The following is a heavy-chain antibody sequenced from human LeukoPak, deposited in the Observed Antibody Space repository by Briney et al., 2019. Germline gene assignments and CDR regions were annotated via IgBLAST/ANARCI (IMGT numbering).Heavy chain of an antibody. CDR3: ARGLLEAPGIDY. CDR1: GFTFSSYW. Sequence: PGGSLRLSCAASGFTFSSYWMRGVRQAPGKGVAWVANIKQDGSEKNCVDSVKGRFTISRDNAKNSLYLQMNSLRAEDTAVYYCARGLLEAPGIDYWGQGAMVTVSS. J-gene: IGHJ4*02. V-gene: IGHV3-7*04. CDR2: IKQDGSEK.